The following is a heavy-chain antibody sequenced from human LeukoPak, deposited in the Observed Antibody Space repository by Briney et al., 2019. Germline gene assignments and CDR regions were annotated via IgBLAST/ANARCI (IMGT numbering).Heavy chain of an antibody. Sequence: ASVKVSCKASGYTFTSYGISWVRQAPGQGLEWMGWISAYNGNTNYAQKLQGRVTMTTDTSTSTAYMELRSLGSDDTAVYYCARASYDILTGYFYYWGQGTLVTVSS. CDR1: GYTFTSYG. V-gene: IGHV1-18*01. D-gene: IGHD3-9*01. J-gene: IGHJ4*02. CDR3: ARASYDILTGYFYY. CDR2: ISAYNGNT.